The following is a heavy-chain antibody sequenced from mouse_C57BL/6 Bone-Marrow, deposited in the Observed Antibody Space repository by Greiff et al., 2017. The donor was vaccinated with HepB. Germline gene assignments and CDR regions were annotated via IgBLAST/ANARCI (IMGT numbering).Heavy chain of an antibody. CDR3: ARHKLGGYFDV. Sequence: EVQLVESGGGLVQPGGSLKLSCAASGFTFSDYGMAWVRQAPRKGPEWVAFISNLAYSIYYADTVTGRFTISRENAKNTLYLEMSSLRSEDTAMYYCARHKLGGYFDVWGTGTTVTVSS. V-gene: IGHV5-15*01. CDR2: ISNLAYSI. J-gene: IGHJ1*03. D-gene: IGHD4-1*01. CDR1: GFTFSDYG.